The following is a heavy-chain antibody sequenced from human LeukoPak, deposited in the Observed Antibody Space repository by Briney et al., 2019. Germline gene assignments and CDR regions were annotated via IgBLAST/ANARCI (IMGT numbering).Heavy chain of an antibody. J-gene: IGHJ6*03. D-gene: IGHD3-16*02. CDR2: INPNSGGT. CDR1: GYTFTGYY. V-gene: IGHV1-2*02. Sequence: ASVKVSCKASGYTFTGYYMHWVRQAPGQGLEWMGWINPNSGGTNYAQKFQGRVTMTRNTSISTAYMELSSLRSEDTAVYYCARGLGDYVWGSYRYYYYYYMDVWGKGTTVTVSS. CDR3: ARGLGDYVWGSYRYYYYYYMDV.